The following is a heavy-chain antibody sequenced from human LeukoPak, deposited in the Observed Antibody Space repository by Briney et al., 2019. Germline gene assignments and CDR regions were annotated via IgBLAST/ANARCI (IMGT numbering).Heavy chain of an antibody. CDR1: GXSISSYY. D-gene: IGHD6-19*01. CDR2: MYHSGSA. CDR3: ASARDFGWEGIWN. J-gene: IGHJ4*02. V-gene: IGHV4-59*08. Sequence: SETLSLTCTVSGXSISSYYWSWIRQPPGKGQEWIGSMYHSGSANYNPSLKSRVTISVDTSKNQFSLKLSSVTAADTAVYYCASARDFGWEGIWNWGQGTLVTVSS.